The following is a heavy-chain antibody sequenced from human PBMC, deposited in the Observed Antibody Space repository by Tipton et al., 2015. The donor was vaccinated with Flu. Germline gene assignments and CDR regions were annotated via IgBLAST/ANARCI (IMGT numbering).Heavy chain of an antibody. J-gene: IGHJ4*02. D-gene: IGHD3-3*01. CDR2: INHSGST. V-gene: IGHV4-34*01. CDR1: GGSFSGYY. Sequence: TLSLTCAVYGGSFSGYYWSWIRQPPGKGLEWIGEINHSGSTNYNPSLKSRVTISVDTSKNQFSLKLSSVTAAGTAVYYCATTYYDFWSGYLFDYWGQGTLVTVSS. CDR3: ATTYYDFWSGYLFDY.